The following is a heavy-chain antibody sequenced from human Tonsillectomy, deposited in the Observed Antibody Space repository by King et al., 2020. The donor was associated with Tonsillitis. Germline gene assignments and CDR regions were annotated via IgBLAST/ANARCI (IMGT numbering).Heavy chain of an antibody. CDR1: GFSLTTSGVA. CDR3: AHRHPAEYNWNYGAGDL. Sequence: TLKESGPTLVKPTQTLTLTCTFSGFSLTTSGVAVGWIRQPPGKALEWLALIYWNDDKRYSPSLKSRLTITKDTYKNQVVLTMTNVDPVDTATYYCAHRHPAEYNWNYGAGDLWGQGTMVTVAS. CDR2: IYWNDDK. V-gene: IGHV2-5*01. D-gene: IGHD1-7*01. J-gene: IGHJ3*01.